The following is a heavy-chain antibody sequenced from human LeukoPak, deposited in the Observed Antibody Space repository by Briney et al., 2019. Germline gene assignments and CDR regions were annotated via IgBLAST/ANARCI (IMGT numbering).Heavy chain of an antibody. CDR1: GGSITNNNYY. Sequence: SETLSLTCTVSGGSITNNNYYWDWIRQPPGKGLEWIGDLYYSGSTHYNPSLKSRVTLSVDTSKNQFSLKLNSVTAADTAVYYCATLPRGYSGYHFDYWGQGTLVTVSS. V-gene: IGHV4-39*01. CDR3: ATLPRGYSGYHFDY. J-gene: IGHJ4*02. CDR2: LYYSGST. D-gene: IGHD5-12*01.